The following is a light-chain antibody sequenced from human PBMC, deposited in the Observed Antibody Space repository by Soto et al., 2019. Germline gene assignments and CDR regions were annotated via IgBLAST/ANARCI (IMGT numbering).Light chain of an antibody. J-gene: IGKJ5*01. V-gene: IGKV3-15*01. CDR3: QQYNNWPIT. CDR2: GAS. Sequence: EIVMTQSPATLSVSPEERATLSCRASQSVSSSYLAWYQQKPGQAPRLLIYGASSRATGIPARFSGSGSGTEFTLTISSLQSEDFAVYYCQQYNNWPITFGQGTRLEIK. CDR1: QSVSSSY.